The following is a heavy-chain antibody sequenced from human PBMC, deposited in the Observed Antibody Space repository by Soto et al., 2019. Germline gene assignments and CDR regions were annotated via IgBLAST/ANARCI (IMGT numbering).Heavy chain of an antibody. CDR3: ARHFVAVVIKGWGY. Sequence: PSETLSLTCTVSGGSISSYYWSWIRQPPGKGLEWIGYIYDSGSTNYNPSLKSRVTMSVDTSKNQFSLKLISVTAADTAVYYCARHFVAVVIKGWGYWGQGTLVTVSS. CDR2: IYDSGST. CDR1: GGSISSYY. V-gene: IGHV4-59*08. D-gene: IGHD3-22*01. J-gene: IGHJ4*02.